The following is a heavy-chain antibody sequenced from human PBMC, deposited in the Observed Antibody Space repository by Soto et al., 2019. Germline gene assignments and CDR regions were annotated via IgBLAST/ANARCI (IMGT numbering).Heavy chain of an antibody. CDR2: TSSGGTIK. V-gene: IGHV3-11*01. CDR3: ARGNSGSYHTPFDY. J-gene: IGHJ4*02. D-gene: IGHD1-26*01. CDR1: GFTFSDYY. Sequence: GGSLRLSGAASGFTFSDYYMTWIRQAPGKGLEWVSYTSSGGTIKYYADSVKGRFTISRDNAKNSLSLQMNSLRAEDTAVYYCARGNSGSYHTPFDYWGQGTLVTVSS.